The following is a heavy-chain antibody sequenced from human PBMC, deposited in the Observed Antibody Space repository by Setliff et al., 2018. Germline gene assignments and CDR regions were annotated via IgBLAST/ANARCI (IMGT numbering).Heavy chain of an antibody. Sequence: ASVKVSCKASGGTFSSYAISWVRQAPGQGLEWMGWISAYNGNTNYAQKLQGRVTMTTDTSTSTAYMELRSLRSDDTAVCYCARDYYYYDSSGYYYANWYFDLWGRGTLVTVSS. J-gene: IGHJ2*01. CDR1: GGTFSSYA. CDR2: ISAYNGNT. D-gene: IGHD3-22*01. V-gene: IGHV1-18*01. CDR3: ARDYYYYDSSGYYYANWYFDL.